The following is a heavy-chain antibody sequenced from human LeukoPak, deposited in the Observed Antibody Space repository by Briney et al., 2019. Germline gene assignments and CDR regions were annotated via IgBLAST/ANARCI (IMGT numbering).Heavy chain of an antibody. CDR3: ASSNWNYRFQH. D-gene: IGHD1-7*01. J-gene: IGHJ1*01. V-gene: IGHV4-59*10. CDR1: GGSFSGYY. CDR2: IYTSGST. Sequence: PSETLSLTCAVYGGSFSGYYWSWIRQPAGKGLEWIGRIYTSGSTNYNPSLKSRVTMSVDTSKNQFSLKLSSVTAADTAVYYCASSNWNYRFQHWGQGTLVTVSS.